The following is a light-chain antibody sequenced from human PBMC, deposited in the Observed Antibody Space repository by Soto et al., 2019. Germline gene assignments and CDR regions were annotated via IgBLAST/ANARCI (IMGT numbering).Light chain of an antibody. V-gene: IGKV3-20*01. J-gene: IGKJ2*01. CDR3: QQYGSSPQT. Sequence: TQSPSTLSASVGDRVTITCRASQSISRWLAWYQQKPRQAPRLLIYGASSRATGIPDRFSGSGSGTDFTLTISTLEPEDFAVYYCQQYGSSPQTFGQGTKLEIK. CDR1: QSISRW. CDR2: GAS.